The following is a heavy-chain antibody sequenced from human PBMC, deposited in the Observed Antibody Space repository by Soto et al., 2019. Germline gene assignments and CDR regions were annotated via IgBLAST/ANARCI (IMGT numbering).Heavy chain of an antibody. J-gene: IGHJ3*02. CDR3: AIGPYYDYVWGSYRWGAFDI. Sequence: QVQLVQSWAEVKKPGSSVKVSCKASGGTFSSYAISWVRQAPGQGLEWMGGIIPIFGTANYAQKFQGRFTITADKSTRTAYMELSSLRSEDTAVYYCAIGPYYDYVWGSYRWGAFDIWGQGTMVTVSS. CDR1: GGTFSSYA. V-gene: IGHV1-69*06. CDR2: IIPIFGTA. D-gene: IGHD3-16*02.